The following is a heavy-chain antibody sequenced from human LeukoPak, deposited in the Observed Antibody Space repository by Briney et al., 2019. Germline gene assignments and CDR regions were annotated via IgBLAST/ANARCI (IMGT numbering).Heavy chain of an antibody. CDR1: GGSISSSSYY. Sequence: SETLSLTCTVSGGSISSSSYYWGWIRQPPGKGLEWIGNIYNSGSTYYKPSLESRVTISIDTSKNQFSLKLSSVTAADTAVYYCARDSSSSSAYNWFDPWGQGTLVTVSS. D-gene: IGHD6-13*01. J-gene: IGHJ5*02. V-gene: IGHV4-39*07. CDR2: IYNSGST. CDR3: ARDSSSSSAYNWFDP.